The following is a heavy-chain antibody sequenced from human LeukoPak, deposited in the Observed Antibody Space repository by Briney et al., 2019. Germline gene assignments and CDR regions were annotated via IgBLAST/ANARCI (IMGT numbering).Heavy chain of an antibody. D-gene: IGHD2-15*01. CDR2: INPKSGGT. CDR3: AREWLSSGDSHYSH. Sequence: ASVKVSCKAFGYTFTGYYVHWVRQAPGQGLEWMGWINPKSGGTNYAQKFQGRVTMTRDTSISTAYMELSSLRSDDTALYYCAREWLSSGDSHYSHWGQGTLVTVSS. J-gene: IGHJ4*02. V-gene: IGHV1-2*02. CDR1: GYTFTGYY.